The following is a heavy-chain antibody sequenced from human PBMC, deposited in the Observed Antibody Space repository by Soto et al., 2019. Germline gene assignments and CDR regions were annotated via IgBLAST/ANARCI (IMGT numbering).Heavy chain of an antibody. J-gene: IGHJ6*02. CDR1: GGTFSSYA. V-gene: IGHV1-69*13. CDR3: ARLPSNGWYDTYYYYGLDV. Sequence: SVKVSCKASGGTFSSYAISWVRQAPGQGLEWMGGIIPIFGTANYAQKFQGRVTITADESTSTAYMELSSLKASDTAMYFCARLPSNGWYDTYYYYGLDVWGQGTTVTVSS. CDR2: IIPIFGTA. D-gene: IGHD6-19*01.